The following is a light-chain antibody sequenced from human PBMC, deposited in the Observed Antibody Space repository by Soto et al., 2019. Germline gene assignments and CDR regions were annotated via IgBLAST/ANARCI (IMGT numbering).Light chain of an antibody. CDR3: SSYTSSSTLVV. CDR2: DVS. J-gene: IGLJ2*01. CDR1: SSDVGDNY. Sequence: QSALTQPASVSGSPGQSITSSCTGTSSDVGDNYVSWYQQHPGKAPKLMIYDVSSRPSGVSNRFSASKSGNTASLTISGLQAEDESDYYCSSYTSSSTLVVFGGGTKLTVL. V-gene: IGLV2-14*01.